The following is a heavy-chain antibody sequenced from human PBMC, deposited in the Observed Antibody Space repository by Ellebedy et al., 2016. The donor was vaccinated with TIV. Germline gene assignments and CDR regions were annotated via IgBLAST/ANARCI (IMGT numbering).Heavy chain of an antibody. V-gene: IGHV1-3*01. J-gene: IGHJ4*02. CDR2: IIGGSGNT. CDR1: GYTFTSFT. Sequence: ASVKVSCXASGYTFTSFTIHWLRQAPGQRLEWMGWIIGGSGNTRYSQRFQGRVTFTRDASARISYMYLSSLRSEDTSVYYCARTFEYGDNYFLDNWGQGTLVTVSS. CDR3: ARTFEYGDNYFLDN. D-gene: IGHD4-23*01.